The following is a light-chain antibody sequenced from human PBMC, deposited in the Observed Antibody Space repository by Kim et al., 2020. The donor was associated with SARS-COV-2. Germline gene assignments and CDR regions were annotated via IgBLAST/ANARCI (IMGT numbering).Light chain of an antibody. CDR2: GKN. CDR3: NSRDSSDNHVV. V-gene: IGLV3-19*01. J-gene: IGLJ2*01. CDR1: SLRIYY. Sequence: ALGQTVRITCQGDSLRIYYASWYQQKPGQAPVLVIYGKNYRPSGIPDRFSGSSSGNTASLTITGAQAEDEADYYCNSRDSSDNHVVFGGGTQLTVL.